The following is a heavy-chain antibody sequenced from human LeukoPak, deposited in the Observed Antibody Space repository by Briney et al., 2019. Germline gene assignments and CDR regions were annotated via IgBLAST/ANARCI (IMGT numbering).Heavy chain of an antibody. D-gene: IGHD3-10*01. CDR3: AREGRVRGVETLDYFDY. CDR2: IYYSGST. V-gene: IGHV4-61*08. J-gene: IGHJ4*02. Sequence: PXETXXXXXXVSGDSISSGDYXXSWIRQPPGXXXXXXGNIYYSGSTNYNPSLKSRVTISVDTSKNQFSLKLSSVTAADTAVYYCAREGRVRGVETLDYFDYWGQGTLVTVSS. CDR1: GDSISSGDYX.